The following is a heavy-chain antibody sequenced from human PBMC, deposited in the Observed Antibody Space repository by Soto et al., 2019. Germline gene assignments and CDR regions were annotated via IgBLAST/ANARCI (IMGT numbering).Heavy chain of an antibody. D-gene: IGHD3-22*01. V-gene: IGHV3-23*01. Sequence: SGGSLRLSCAASGFTFSSYAMSWVRQAPGKGLEWVSVISGSGGSTYYADSVKGRFTISRDNSKNTVYVQMNSLRAEDTAVYYCAKTYYYDSSGHYCDYWGQGTLVTVSS. J-gene: IGHJ4*02. CDR2: ISGSGGST. CDR3: AKTYYYDSSGHYCDY. CDR1: GFTFSSYA.